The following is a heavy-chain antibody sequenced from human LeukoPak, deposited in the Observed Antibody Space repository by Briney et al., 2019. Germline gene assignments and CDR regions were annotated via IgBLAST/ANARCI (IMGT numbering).Heavy chain of an antibody. J-gene: IGHJ5*02. Sequence: ASVKVSCKASGYTFTGYYIHWVRQAPGQGLEWMAWINPNSGATNYAQKFQGRVTMTRDKSISTAYMELCSLAADDTAVYFCARGRFGEWDNWFDPWGQGTLVTVSS. CDR1: GYTFTGYY. CDR3: ARGRFGEWDNWFDP. CDR2: INPNSGAT. V-gene: IGHV1-2*02. D-gene: IGHD3-10*01.